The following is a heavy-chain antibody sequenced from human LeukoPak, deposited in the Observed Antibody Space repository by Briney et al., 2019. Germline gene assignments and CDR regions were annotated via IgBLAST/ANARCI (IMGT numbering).Heavy chain of an antibody. CDR2: ISSSSSYI. V-gene: IGHV3-21*01. CDR1: GFTFSSYS. D-gene: IGHD3-3*01. CDR3: ASLTLTWSGYYG. Sequence: AGGSLRLSCAASGFTFSSYSINWVRQAPGKGLEWVSSISSSSSYIYYADSVKGRFTISRDNAKNSLYLQMNSLRAEDTAVYFCASLTLTWSGYYGGGQGTLVTVSS. J-gene: IGHJ4*02.